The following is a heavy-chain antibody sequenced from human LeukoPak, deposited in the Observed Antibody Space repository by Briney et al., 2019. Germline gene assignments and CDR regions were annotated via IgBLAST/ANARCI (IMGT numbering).Heavy chain of an antibody. CDR1: GGSITSHY. CDR3: ARGRGYSGYDPIDY. J-gene: IGHJ4*02. Sequence: SETLSLTCSVSGGSITSHYWSWIRQPPGKGLEWIGYISYSGSTNYNPSLRSRVTISVDTSKNQFSLKLSSVTAADTAVYYCARGRGYSGYDPIDYWGQGTLVTVSS. D-gene: IGHD5-12*01. CDR2: ISYSGST. V-gene: IGHV4-59*08.